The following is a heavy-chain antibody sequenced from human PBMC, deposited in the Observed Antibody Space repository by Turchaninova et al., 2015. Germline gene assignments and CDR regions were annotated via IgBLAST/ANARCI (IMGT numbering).Heavy chain of an antibody. CDR2: AGNKAERSLQ. D-gene: IGHD1-14*01. CDR1: GFTFGDHY. Sequence: EVQLVESGGGLVRPGGSLRLSCVASGFTFGDHYMDWVRQAPGQGVEWGGRAGNKAERSLQEYAASVKDRLTIARDDSKNLLYLQMNNLTTEDTAVYYCAGGGPEASDYWGQGTLVTVSS. J-gene: IGHJ4*02. CDR3: AGGGPEASDY. V-gene: IGHV3-72*01.